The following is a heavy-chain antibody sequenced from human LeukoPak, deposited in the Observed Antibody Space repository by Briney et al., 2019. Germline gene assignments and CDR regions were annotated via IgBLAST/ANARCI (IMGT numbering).Heavy chain of an antibody. J-gene: IGHJ4*02. CDR1: GGSISSYY. D-gene: IGHD5-18*01. CDR3: ARSRMGYSYGYGSDY. V-gene: IGHV4-4*07. CDR2: IYTSGST. Sequence: SETLSLTCTVSGGSISSYYWSRIRQPAGKGLEWIGPIYTSGSTNYNPSLKSRVTMSVDTSKNQFSLKLSSVAAADTAVYYCARSRMGYSYGYGSDYWGQGTLVTVSS.